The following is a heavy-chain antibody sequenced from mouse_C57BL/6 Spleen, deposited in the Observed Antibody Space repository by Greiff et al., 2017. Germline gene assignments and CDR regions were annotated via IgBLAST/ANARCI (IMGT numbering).Heavy chain of an antibody. J-gene: IGHJ2*01. V-gene: IGHV1-64*01. CDR2: IHPNSGST. Sequence: QVHVKQPGAELVKPGASVKLSCKASGYTFTSYWMHWVKQRPGQGLEWIGMIHPNSGSTNYNEKFKSKATLTVDKSSSTAYMQLSSLTSEDSAVYYCAQGITGYFDYWGQGTTLTVSS. CDR3: AQGITGYFDY. D-gene: IGHD1-1*01. CDR1: GYTFTSYW.